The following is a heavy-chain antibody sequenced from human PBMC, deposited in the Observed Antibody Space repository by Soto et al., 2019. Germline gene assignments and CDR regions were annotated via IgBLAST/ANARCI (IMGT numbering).Heavy chain of an antibody. Sequence: GAAVKVSCKASGDNCSDFDINWLRQASGQGPEWMGWMNAKSGDTFFAQRFQGKFNMTWDTSMSTAYMEVGSLTSDDTAIYYCARGNPFNYAGFDVWGQGTTVTVSS. J-gene: IGHJ6*02. D-gene: IGHD3-16*01. CDR1: GDNCSDFD. CDR2: MNAKSGDT. V-gene: IGHV1-8*01. CDR3: ARGNPFNYAGFDV.